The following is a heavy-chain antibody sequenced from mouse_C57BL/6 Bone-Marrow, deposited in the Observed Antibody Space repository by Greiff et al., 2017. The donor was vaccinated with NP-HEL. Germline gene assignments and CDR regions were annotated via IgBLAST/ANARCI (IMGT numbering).Heavy chain of an antibody. Sequence: EVQLQQSGTVLARPGASVKMSCKTSGYTFTSYWMHWVKQRPGQGLEWIGAIYPGNSDTSYNQKFKGKAKLTAVTSASTAYMELSSLTNEDSAVYYCTRSTMITKAWFAYWGQGTLVTVSA. CDR3: TRSTMITKAWFAY. D-gene: IGHD2-4*01. J-gene: IGHJ3*01. V-gene: IGHV1-5*01. CDR2: IYPGNSDT. CDR1: GYTFTSYW.